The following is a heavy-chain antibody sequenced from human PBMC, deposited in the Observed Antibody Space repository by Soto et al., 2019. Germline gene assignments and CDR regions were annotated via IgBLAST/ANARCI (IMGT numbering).Heavy chain of an antibody. CDR1: GFSLSTSAVG. CDR2: IYGDDDK. J-gene: IGHJ4*02. CDR3: AHRHRDSAGVFDY. V-gene: IGHV2-5*02. Sequence: QITLKESGPTLVKPTQTLTLTCTFSGFSLSTSAVGVGWIRQPPGKALEWLTVIYGDDDKRSSPSLRSRLTITKDTSKNRVVLTMPNMDPGDTATYCCAHRHRDSAGVFDYWGQGTLVSVSS.